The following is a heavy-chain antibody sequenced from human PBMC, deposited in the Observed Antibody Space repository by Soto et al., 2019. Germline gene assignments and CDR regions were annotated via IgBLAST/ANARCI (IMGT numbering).Heavy chain of an antibody. J-gene: IGHJ6*02. V-gene: IGHV3-53*01. CDR2: IYSGGST. CDR3: ARDGQVTPYYYYGMDV. D-gene: IGHD4-4*01. Sequence: LRLSCAASGFTFGSNYRSWVRQAPGKGLEWVSVIYSGGSTYYADSVKGRFTISRDNSKNTLYLQMNSLRAEDTAVYYCARDGQVTPYYYYGMDVWGQGTTVTVSS. CDR1: GFTFGSNY.